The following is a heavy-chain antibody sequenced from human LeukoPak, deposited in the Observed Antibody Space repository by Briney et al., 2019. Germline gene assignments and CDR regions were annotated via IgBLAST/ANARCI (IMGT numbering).Heavy chain of an antibody. D-gene: IGHD2-15*01. CDR2: IYSSGSA. CDR3: ARTYCSGGSCYYFDY. CDR1: GGSIGNYY. V-gene: IGHV4-4*09. Sequence: SGTLSLTCKVSGGSIGNYYWNWIRQTPGKGLEWLGYIYSSGSAHYNPSLTSRVTISLDTAKNRLFLQLTSVTAADTAVYYCARTYCSGGSCYYFDYWGQGTLVTVSS. J-gene: IGHJ4*02.